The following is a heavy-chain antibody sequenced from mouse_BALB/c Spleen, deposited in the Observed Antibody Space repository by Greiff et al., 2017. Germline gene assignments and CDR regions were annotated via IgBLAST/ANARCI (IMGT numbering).Heavy chain of an antibody. CDR2: IYPGSGNT. D-gene: IGHD2-4*01. Sequence: VQLLESGPELVKPGASVKISCKASGYTFTDYYINWVKQKPGQGLEWIVWIYPGSGNTKYNEKFKGKATLTVDTSSSTAYMQLSSLTSEDTAVYFCARDDSAWFAYWGQGTLVTVSA. CDR1: GYTFTDYY. CDR3: ARDDSAWFAY. J-gene: IGHJ3*01. V-gene: IGHV1-84*02.